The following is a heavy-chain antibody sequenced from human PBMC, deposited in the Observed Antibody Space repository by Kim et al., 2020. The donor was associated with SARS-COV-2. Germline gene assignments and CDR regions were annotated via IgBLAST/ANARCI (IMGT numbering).Heavy chain of an antibody. J-gene: IGHJ6*02. Sequence: NPTLTSRVTISVDTSKKQFSMKQSTVTDADTAVYYCARRLTKYYYYGMDVWGQGTTVTVSS. D-gene: IGHD5-12*01. CDR3: ARRLTKYYYYGMDV. V-gene: IGHV4-59*08.